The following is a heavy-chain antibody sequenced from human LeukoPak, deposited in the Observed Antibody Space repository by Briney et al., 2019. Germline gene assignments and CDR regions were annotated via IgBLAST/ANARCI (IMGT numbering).Heavy chain of an antibody. J-gene: IGHJ4*02. CDR1: GFTVSSNY. Sequence: GGSLRLSCAASGFTVSSNYMSWVRQAPGKGLEWVSVIYSGGSTYYADSVKGRFTISRDNSKNTLYLQMNSPRAEDTAVYYCAREIAAAAFDYWGQGTPVTVSS. CDR3: AREIAAAAFDY. CDR2: IYSGGST. V-gene: IGHV3-53*01. D-gene: IGHD6-13*01.